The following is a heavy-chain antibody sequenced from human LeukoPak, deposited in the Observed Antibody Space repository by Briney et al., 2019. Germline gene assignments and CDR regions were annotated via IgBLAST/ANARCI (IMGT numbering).Heavy chain of an antibody. Sequence: EASVKVSCKTSGFSFTSSSVQWVRQARGQRLEWIGWIVVGSGKTEYAQKFQERVTITRDMSTSTAYMELSSLRSEDTAVYYCAATDLSRTYYYVSGTARWGQGTLVTVSS. CDR1: GFSFTSSS. J-gene: IGHJ4*02. D-gene: IGHD3-10*01. V-gene: IGHV1-58*01. CDR3: AATDLSRTYYYVSGTAR. CDR2: IVVGSGKT.